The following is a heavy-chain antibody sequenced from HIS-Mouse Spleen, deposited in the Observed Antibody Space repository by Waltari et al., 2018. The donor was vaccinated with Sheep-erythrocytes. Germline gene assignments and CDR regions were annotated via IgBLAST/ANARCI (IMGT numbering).Heavy chain of an antibody. J-gene: IGHJ2*01. CDR2: ISYDGSNK. D-gene: IGHD1-1*01. CDR1: GFTFSSYG. Sequence: QVQLVESGGGVVQPGRFLRLSCAASGFTFSSYGMHWVRQAPGKGVEGGAVISYDGSNKYYADSVKGRFTISRDNSKNTLYLQMNSLRAEDTAVYYCAKVRTVNYWYFDLWGRGTLVTVSS. V-gene: IGHV3-30*18. CDR3: AKVRTVNYWYFDL.